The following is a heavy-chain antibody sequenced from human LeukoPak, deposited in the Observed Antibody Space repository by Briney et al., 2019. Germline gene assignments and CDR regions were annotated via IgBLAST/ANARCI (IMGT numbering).Heavy chain of an antibody. D-gene: IGHD3-22*01. CDR3: AKVFGYDSSGYYYVGGRYFDY. CDR2: ISGSGGIT. J-gene: IGHJ4*02. V-gene: IGHV3-23*01. CDR1: GFTFSSYA. Sequence: SGGSLRLSCAASGFTFSSYAMSWVRQAPGKGLEWVSAISGSGGITYYADSVKGRFTISRDNSKNTLYLQMNSLRAEDTAVYYCAKVFGYDSSGYYYVGGRYFDYWGQGTLVTVSS.